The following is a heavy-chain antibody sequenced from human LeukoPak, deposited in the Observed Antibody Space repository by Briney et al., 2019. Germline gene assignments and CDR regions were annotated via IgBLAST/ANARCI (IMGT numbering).Heavy chain of an antibody. CDR2: IYSGGST. Sequence: GGSLRLSCAASGFTFSSYGMHWVRQAPGKGLEWVSVIYSGGSTYYADSVKGRFTISRDNSKNTLYLQMNSLRAKDTAVYYCASTSSSYFDYWGQGTLVTVSS. V-gene: IGHV3-NL1*01. CDR1: GFTFSSYG. D-gene: IGHD6-6*01. J-gene: IGHJ4*02. CDR3: ASTSSSYFDY.